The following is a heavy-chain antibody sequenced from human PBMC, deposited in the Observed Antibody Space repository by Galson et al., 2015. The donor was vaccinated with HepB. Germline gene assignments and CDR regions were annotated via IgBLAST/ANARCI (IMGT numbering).Heavy chain of an antibody. V-gene: IGHV3-30*04. CDR1: GFTFSSYA. CDR3: ARERARSYYYYGMDV. CDR2: ISYDGSNK. Sequence: SLRLSCAASGFTFSSYAMHWVRQAPGKGLEWVAVISYDGSNKYYADSVKGRFTISRGNSKNTLYLQMNSLRAEDTAVYYCARERARSYYYYGMDVWGQGTTVTVSS. D-gene: IGHD1-14*01. J-gene: IGHJ6*02.